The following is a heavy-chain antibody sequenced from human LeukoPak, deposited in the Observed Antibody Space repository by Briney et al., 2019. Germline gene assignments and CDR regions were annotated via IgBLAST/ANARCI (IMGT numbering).Heavy chain of an antibody. CDR2: ISSSSSYI. V-gene: IGHV3-21*01. CDR3: ARERGNTYKGGDY. J-gene: IGHJ4*02. D-gene: IGHD4-23*01. CDR1: GFTFSSYS. Sequence: GSLRLSCAASGFTFSSYSMNWVRQAPGKGLEWVSSISSSSSYIYYADSVKGRFTISRDNAKNSLYLQMNSLRAEDTAVYYCARERGNTYKGGDYWGQGTLVTVSS.